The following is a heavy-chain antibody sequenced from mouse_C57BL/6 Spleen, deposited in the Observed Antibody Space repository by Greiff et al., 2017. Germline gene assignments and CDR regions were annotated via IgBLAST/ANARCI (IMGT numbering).Heavy chain of an antibody. J-gene: IGHJ1*03. D-gene: IGHD2-5*01. CDR3: ARDSNYWYFDV. CDR1: GFTFSSYA. CDR2: ISDGGSYT. V-gene: IGHV5-4*01. Sequence: EVKLMESGGGLVKPGGSLKLSCAASGFTFSSYAMSWVRQTPEKRLEWVATISDGGSYTYYPDNVKGRFTISRDNAKNNLYLQMSHLKSEDTAMYYCARDSNYWYFDVWGTGTTVTVSS.